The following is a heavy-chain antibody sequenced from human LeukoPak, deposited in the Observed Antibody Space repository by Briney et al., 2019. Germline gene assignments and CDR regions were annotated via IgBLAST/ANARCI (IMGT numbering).Heavy chain of an antibody. J-gene: IGHJ4*02. Sequence: GASVKVSCKASGYTFTNYGISWVRQAPGQGLEWMGWISGYNGDTKYAQKVQGRVTMTTDKFTSTAYMELRSLRSDDTAVYYCARTYYYDSSGLPRDFDYWGQGTLVTVSS. CDR2: ISGYNGDT. CDR1: GYTFTNYG. V-gene: IGHV1-18*01. CDR3: ARTYYYDSSGLPRDFDY. D-gene: IGHD3-22*01.